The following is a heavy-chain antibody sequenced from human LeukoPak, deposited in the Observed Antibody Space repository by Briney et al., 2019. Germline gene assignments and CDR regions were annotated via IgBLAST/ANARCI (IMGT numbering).Heavy chain of an antibody. Sequence: GGSLRLSCAASGFTSSGSAMHWVRQASGKGLGWVGRIRSKANNYATAYAASVKGRFTISRDDSKNTAYLQMNSLKTEDTAVYYCTRLATYSSGGNYWGQGTLVTVSS. J-gene: IGHJ4*02. D-gene: IGHD6-19*01. V-gene: IGHV3-73*01. CDR2: IRSKANNYAT. CDR1: GFTSSGSA. CDR3: TRLATYSSGGNY.